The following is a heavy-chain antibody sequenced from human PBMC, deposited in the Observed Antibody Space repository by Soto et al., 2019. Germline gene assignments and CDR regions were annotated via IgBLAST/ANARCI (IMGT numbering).Heavy chain of an antibody. D-gene: IGHD3-3*01. CDR2: IYWDDDK. CDR1: GFSLSTSGVG. V-gene: IGHV2-5*02. CDR3: AHRPYCGVGDVLDI. J-gene: IGHJ3*02. Sequence: EPGPTLGNPTQTLTLTCTFSGFSLSTSGVGVGWIRQPPGKALEWLALIYWDDDKRYSPSLKSRLTITKDTPKNQVVLTMTNMDPVDTATYYCAHRPYCGVGDVLDIWGQGTIVTVS.